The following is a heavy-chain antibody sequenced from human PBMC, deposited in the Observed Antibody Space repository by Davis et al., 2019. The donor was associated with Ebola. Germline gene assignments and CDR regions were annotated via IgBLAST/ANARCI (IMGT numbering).Heavy chain of an antibody. D-gene: IGHD3-16*02. CDR2: INHSGST. Sequence: SETLSLTCAVYGGSFSGYYWSWIRQPPGKGLEWIGEINHSGSTNYNPSLKSRVTISVDTSKNQFSLKLSSVTAADTAVYYCARGDLGELSSGFDYWGQGTLVTVSS. CDR1: GGSFSGYY. J-gene: IGHJ4*02. CDR3: ARGDLGELSSGFDY. V-gene: IGHV4-34*01.